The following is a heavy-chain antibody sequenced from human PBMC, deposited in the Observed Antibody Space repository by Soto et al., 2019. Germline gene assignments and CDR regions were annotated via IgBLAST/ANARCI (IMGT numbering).Heavy chain of an antibody. Sequence: GGSLRLSCAASGFTFSSYAMSWVRQAPGKGLEWVSAISGSGGSTYYADSVKGRFTISRDNSKNTLYLQMNSLRAEDTAVYYCAKDLPSDYDFWSGYQSAHYYGMDVWGQGTTVTVSS. CDR1: GFTFSSYA. CDR3: AKDLPSDYDFWSGYQSAHYYGMDV. J-gene: IGHJ6*02. V-gene: IGHV3-23*01. CDR2: ISGSGGST. D-gene: IGHD3-3*01.